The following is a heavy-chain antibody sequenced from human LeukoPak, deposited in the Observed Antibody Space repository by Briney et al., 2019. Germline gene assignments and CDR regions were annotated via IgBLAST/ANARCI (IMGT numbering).Heavy chain of an antibody. CDR3: ARGITTVTTFVGYYYYYMDV. J-gene: IGHJ6*03. Sequence: PGGSLRLSCAASGFTFSSYWMHWVRQAPGKGLVWVSRINSDASSTGYADSVKGRFTISRDNAKNTLYLQMNSLRAEDTAVYYCARGITTVTTFVGYYYYYMDVWGKGTTVTVSS. CDR1: GFTFSSYW. D-gene: IGHD4-17*01. CDR2: INSDASST. V-gene: IGHV3-74*01.